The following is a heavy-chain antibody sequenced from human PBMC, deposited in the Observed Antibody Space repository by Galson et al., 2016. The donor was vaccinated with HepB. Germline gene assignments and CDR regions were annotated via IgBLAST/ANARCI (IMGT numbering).Heavy chain of an antibody. CDR1: GFTFSGYW. D-gene: IGHD1-1*01. J-gene: IGHJ4*02. V-gene: IGHV3-30*03. CDR2: ITYHGRNQ. CDR3: GKWDWNDPAD. Sequence: SLRLSCAASGFTFSGYWMTWVRQAPGKGLEWLAIITYHGRNQFYADSVKGRFTISRDDSRNSVYLQMDSLREEDTAVYYCGKWDWNDPADWGQGTLVSVSS.